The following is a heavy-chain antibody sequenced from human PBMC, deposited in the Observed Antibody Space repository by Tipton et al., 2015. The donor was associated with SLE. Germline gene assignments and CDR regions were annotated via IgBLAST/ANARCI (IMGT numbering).Heavy chain of an antibody. CDR2: INPDASEK. CDR3: ASGKQDVYGDSFAF. D-gene: IGHD4/OR15-4a*01. V-gene: IGHV3-7*01. CDR1: GGSISSHY. Sequence: GLVKPSETLSLTCTVSGGSISSHYWSWIRQPPGKGLEWVANINPDASEKYYADSVSGRFAISRDNANNSVYLQMNSLRAEDSGLYYCASGKQDVYGDSFAFWGRGARVTVSP. J-gene: IGHJ4*02.